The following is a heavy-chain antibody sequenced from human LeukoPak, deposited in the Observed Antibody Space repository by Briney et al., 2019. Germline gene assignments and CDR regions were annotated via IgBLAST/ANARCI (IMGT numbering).Heavy chain of an antibody. J-gene: IGHJ4*02. CDR1: GGSISSGGYS. D-gene: IGHD1-26*01. Sequence: SETLSLTCTVSGGSISSGGYSWSWIRQHPGKGLEWIGYIYYSGSTYYNPSLKSRVTISVDTSKNQFSLKLSSVTAADTAVYYGARVSSEVIAGPRLDYWGQEPLVPVPS. V-gene: IGHV4-31*03. CDR3: ARVSSEVIAGPRLDY. CDR2: IYYSGST.